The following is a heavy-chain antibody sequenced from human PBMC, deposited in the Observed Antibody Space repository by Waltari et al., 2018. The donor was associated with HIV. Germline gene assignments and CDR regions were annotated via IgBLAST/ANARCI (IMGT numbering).Heavy chain of an antibody. V-gene: IGHV3-74*01. J-gene: IGHJ4*02. CDR1: GFTFSSYW. D-gene: IGHD6-13*01. Sequence: EVQLVESGGGLVQPGGSLRLSCAASGFTFSSYWMHWVCQAPGKGLVGVSRINSDGSSTSYADSVKGRFTISRDNAKNTLYLQMNSLRVDDTAVYYCARDTSSWLDYWGQGTRVTVSS. CDR2: INSDGSST. CDR3: ARDTSSWLDY.